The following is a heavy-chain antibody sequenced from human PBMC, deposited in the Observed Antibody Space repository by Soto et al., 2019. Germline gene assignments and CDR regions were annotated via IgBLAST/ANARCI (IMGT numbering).Heavy chain of an antibody. CDR3: ARGYMMTFGGVIGD. CDR2: IWYDGSNK. CDR1: GFTFSSYG. J-gene: IGHJ4*02. Sequence: QVQLVESGGGVVQPGRSLRLSCAASGFTFSSYGMHWVRQAPGKGLEWVAVIWYDGSNKYYADSVKGRFTISRDNSKNTLYLQMNSLRAEDTAVYFCARGYMMTFGGVIGDWGQGTLVTVSS. D-gene: IGHD3-16*02. V-gene: IGHV3-33*01.